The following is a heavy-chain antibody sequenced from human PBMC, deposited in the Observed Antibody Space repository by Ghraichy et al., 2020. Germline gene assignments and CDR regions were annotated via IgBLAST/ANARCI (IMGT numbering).Heavy chain of an antibody. D-gene: IGHD6-13*01. Sequence: GALRLSCAASGFTFSNAWMSWVRQAPGKGLEWVGRIKSKTDGGTTDYAAPVKGRFTISREDSKNTLYLQMNSLKTEDTAVYYCTTGYSSSWYGGYWGQGTLVTVSS. CDR3: TTGYSSSWYGGY. CDR1: GFTFSNAW. CDR2: IKSKTDGGTT. V-gene: IGHV3-15*01. J-gene: IGHJ4*02.